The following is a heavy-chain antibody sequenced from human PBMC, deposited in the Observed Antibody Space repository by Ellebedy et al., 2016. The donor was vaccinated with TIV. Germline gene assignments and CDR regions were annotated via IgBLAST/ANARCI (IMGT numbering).Heavy chain of an antibody. CDR1: GGTFSSYA. CDR2: INAGNGNT. D-gene: IGHD5-18*01. V-gene: IGHV1-3*01. Sequence: AASVKVSRKASGGTFSSYAISWVRQAPGQRLEWMGWINAGNGNTKYSQKFQGRVTITRDTSASTAYMELSSLRSEDTAVYYCARYRYSYGSFDYWGQGTLVTVSS. CDR3: ARYRYSYGSFDY. J-gene: IGHJ4*02.